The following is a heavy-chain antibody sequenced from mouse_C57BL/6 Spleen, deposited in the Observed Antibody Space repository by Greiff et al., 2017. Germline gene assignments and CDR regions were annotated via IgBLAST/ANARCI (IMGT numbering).Heavy chain of an antibody. V-gene: IGHV1-61*01. CDR2: IYPSDSET. Sequence: VQLQQPGAELVRPGSSVKLSCKASGYTFTSYWMDWVKQRPGQGLEWIGNIYPSDSETHYNQKFKDKATLTVDKSSSTAYMQLSSLTSEDSAVYYCAREGYDYDGAWFAYWGQGTLVTVSA. CDR3: AREGYDYDGAWFAY. J-gene: IGHJ3*01. D-gene: IGHD2-4*01. CDR1: GYTFTSYW.